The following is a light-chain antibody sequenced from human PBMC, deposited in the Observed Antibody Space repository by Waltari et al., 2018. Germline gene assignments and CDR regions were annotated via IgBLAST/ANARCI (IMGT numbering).Light chain of an antibody. V-gene: IGLV2-14*01. CDR1: SSYVGGYNY. J-gene: IGLJ1*01. CDR2: EVS. CDR3: SSYTSSSTSYV. Sequence: QTALPQPPSVSGSPGKSITFPCTGTSSYVGGYNYVSRYQQHPGKAPKLMIYEVSNRPLGVSNRFSGSNSGNTASLTISGLQAEDEADYYCSSYTSSSTSYVFGAGTKVTVL.